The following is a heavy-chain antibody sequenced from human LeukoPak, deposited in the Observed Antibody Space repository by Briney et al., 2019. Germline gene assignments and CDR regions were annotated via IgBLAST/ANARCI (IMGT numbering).Heavy chain of an antibody. CDR1: GFNFGSYA. CDR2: INGIGGST. D-gene: IGHD3-22*01. CDR3: TSRTVRVDDN. V-gene: IGHV3-23*01. J-gene: IGHJ4*02. Sequence: PGGSLRLSCAASGFNFGSYAMSWVRQAPGKGLEWVSSINGIGGSTYYADSVKGRFTISRDNSKNTLYLQMNSLRAEDTAVYYCTSRTVRVDDNWGQGTLVTVSS.